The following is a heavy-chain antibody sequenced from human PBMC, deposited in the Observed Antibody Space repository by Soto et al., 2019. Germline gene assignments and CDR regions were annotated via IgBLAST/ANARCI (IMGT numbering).Heavy chain of an antibody. V-gene: IGHV4-39*01. CDR1: GGSISSSSYY. CDR3: ASVLKTYYYGS. Sequence: SETLSLTCTVSGGSISSSSYYWGWIRQPPGKGLEWIGSIYYSGSAYYNPSLKSRVTISVDTSKNQFSLKLSSVTAADTAVCYCASVLKTYYYGSWGQGTLVTVSS. D-gene: IGHD3-10*01. J-gene: IGHJ4*02. CDR2: IYYSGSA.